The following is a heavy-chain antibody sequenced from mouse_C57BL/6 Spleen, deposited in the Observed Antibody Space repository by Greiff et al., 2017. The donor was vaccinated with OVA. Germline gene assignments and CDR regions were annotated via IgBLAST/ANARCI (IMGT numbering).Heavy chain of an antibody. V-gene: IGHV5-17*01. J-gene: IGHJ1*03. CDR1: GFTFSDYG. D-gene: IGHD2-3*01. CDR2: ISSGSSTI. Sequence: EVQGVESGGGLVKPGGSLKLSCAASGFTFSDYGMHWVRQAPEKGLEWVAYISSGSSTIYYADTVKGRFTISRDNAKNTLFLQMTSLRSEDTAMYYCARTSDGYYSYWYFDVWGTGTTVTVSS. CDR3: ARTSDGYYSYWYFDV.